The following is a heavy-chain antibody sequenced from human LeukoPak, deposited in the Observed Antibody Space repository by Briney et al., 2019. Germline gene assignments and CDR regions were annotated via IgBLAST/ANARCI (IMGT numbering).Heavy chain of an antibody. J-gene: IGHJ2*01. CDR1: GFTFSSHG. CDR2: ISGSGGTT. CDR3: ARTNGYHDL. Sequence: PGGSLRLSCAGSGFTFSSHGISWVRQAPGKGLEWVSGISGSGGTTFYADSVKGRFTISRDNSKNTLYLQMNSLRAEDTAVYYCARTNGYHDLWGRGTLVTVSS. D-gene: IGHD1/OR15-1a*01. V-gene: IGHV3-23*01.